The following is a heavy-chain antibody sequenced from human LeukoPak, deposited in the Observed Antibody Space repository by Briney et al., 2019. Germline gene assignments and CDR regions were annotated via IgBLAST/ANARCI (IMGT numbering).Heavy chain of an antibody. CDR2: ISYSGST. J-gene: IGHJ5*02. Sequence: SETLSLTCTVPGGSISSYYWSSIRQPPGKGLEWIAYISYSGSTNFNASLKSRVTISVDTSKNQFSLKLSSVTAADTGVYYCAREGTAGTNLNWFDPWGQGTLVTVSS. CDR1: GGSISSYY. CDR3: AREGTAGTNLNWFDP. D-gene: IGHD1-1*01. V-gene: IGHV4-59*01.